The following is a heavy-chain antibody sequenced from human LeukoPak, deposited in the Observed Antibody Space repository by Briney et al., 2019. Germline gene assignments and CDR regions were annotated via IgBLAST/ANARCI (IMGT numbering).Heavy chain of an antibody. V-gene: IGHV3-7*01. CDR1: GFTFSNYW. CDR2: IKTDGSEK. D-gene: IGHD3-22*01. CDR3: ATYSSLNRREFQY. Sequence: GGSLRLSCEGSGFTFSNYWMGWVRQAPGKGLQWVANIKTDGSEKYYVDSVKGRFTIPRDNAKNSLYLQMNSLRAEDTAVYYCATYSSLNRREFQYWGQGTLLTVSS. J-gene: IGHJ1*01.